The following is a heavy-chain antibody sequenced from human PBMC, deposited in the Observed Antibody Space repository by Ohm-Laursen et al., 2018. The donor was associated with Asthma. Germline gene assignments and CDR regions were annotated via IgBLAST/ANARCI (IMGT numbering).Heavy chain of an antibody. V-gene: IGHV3-23*01. CDR1: GFIISNYA. CDR2: ITGSGGST. CDR3: ARGYCSGGNCHSAITMDV. J-gene: IGHJ6*02. D-gene: IGHD2-15*01. Sequence: SLRLSCAASGFIISNYAMNWVRQAPGKGLEWVSVITGSGGSTYYANSVKGRFTISRDTSKNTVYLQMTSLRAGDTAVYYCARGYCSGGNCHSAITMDVWGQGTTVTVSS.